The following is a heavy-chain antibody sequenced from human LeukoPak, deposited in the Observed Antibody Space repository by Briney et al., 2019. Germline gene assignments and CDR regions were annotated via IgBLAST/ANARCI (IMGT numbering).Heavy chain of an antibody. CDR2: ITGSGGST. CDR3: VKGARGYAFDI. Sequence: GGSLRLSCAASGFTFRSSAMSWVRQAPGKGLERVAGITGSGGSTFHAEFVKGRFTISRDNSQNTLYLQMNSLRVEDTAVYYCVKGARGYAFDIWGQGTMVTVSS. J-gene: IGHJ3*02. V-gene: IGHV3-23*01. CDR1: GFTFRSSA. D-gene: IGHD2-15*01.